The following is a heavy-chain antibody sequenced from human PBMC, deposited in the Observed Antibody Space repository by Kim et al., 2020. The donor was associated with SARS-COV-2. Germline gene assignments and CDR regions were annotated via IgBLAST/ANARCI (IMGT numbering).Heavy chain of an antibody. Sequence: GGSLRLSCAASGFTFSSYEMNWVRQAPGKGLEWVSYISSSGSTIYYADSVKGRFTISRDNAKNSLYLQMNSLRAEDTAVYYCARGKYYDILTGYDYWGQGTLVTVSS. D-gene: IGHD3-9*01. CDR1: GFTFSSYE. CDR2: ISSSGSTI. V-gene: IGHV3-48*03. CDR3: ARGKYYDILTGYDY. J-gene: IGHJ4*02.